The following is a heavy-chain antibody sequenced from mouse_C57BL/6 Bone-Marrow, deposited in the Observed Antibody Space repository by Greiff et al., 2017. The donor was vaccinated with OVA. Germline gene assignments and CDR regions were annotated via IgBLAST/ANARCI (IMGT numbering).Heavy chain of an antibody. V-gene: IGHV14-3*01. CDR2: IDPANGNT. D-gene: IGHD1-1*01. Sequence: EVQLQESVAELVRPGASVKLSCTASGFNIKNTYMHWVKQRPEQGLEWIGRIDPANGNTKYAPKFQGKATITADTSSNTAYLQLSSLTSEDTAIYYYARTEYYGSSYRWYFDVWGTGTTVTVSS. J-gene: IGHJ1*03. CDR1: GFNIKNTY. CDR3: ARTEYYGSSYRWYFDV.